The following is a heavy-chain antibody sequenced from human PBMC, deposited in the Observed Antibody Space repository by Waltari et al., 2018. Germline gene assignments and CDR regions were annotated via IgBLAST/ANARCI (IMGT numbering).Heavy chain of an antibody. Sequence: QVQLQESGPGLVKPSGTLSLTCAVSGGSFRRSNWWRWVRQPPGKGLEWIGEIYHSGSTNYNPSLKSRVTISVDKSKNQFSLKLSSVTAADTAVYYCARDKGGAVANFDYWGQGTLVTVSS. D-gene: IGHD6-19*01. CDR1: GGSFRRSNW. J-gene: IGHJ4*02. V-gene: IGHV4-4*02. CDR3: ARDKGGAVANFDY. CDR2: IYHSGST.